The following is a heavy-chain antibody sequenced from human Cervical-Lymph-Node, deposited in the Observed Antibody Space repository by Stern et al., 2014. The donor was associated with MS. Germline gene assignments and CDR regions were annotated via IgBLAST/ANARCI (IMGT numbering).Heavy chain of an antibody. D-gene: IGHD3-16*02. CDR2: ISSSSSYI. CDR3: ARDTFGGVIVIPFDY. CDR1: GFTFSSYS. Sequence: EMQLVESGGGLVTPGGSLRLSCEASGFTFSSYSMNWVRQAPGKGLEWVSSISSSSSYIYYADSVKGRFTISRDNAKNSLYLQMNSLRAEDTAVYYCARDTFGGVIVIPFDYWGQGTLVTVSS. V-gene: IGHV3-21*01. J-gene: IGHJ4*02.